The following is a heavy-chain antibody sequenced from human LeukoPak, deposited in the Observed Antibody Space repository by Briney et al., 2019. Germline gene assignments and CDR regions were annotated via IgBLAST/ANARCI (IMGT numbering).Heavy chain of an antibody. V-gene: IGHV4-59*01. CDR2: IYYSGST. CDR3: ARDFQDPYYYDSSGYKADAFDI. CDR1: GDSISSYY. Sequence: PSETLSLTCTVSGDSISSYYWNWIRQPPGKGLEWIGYIYYSGSTNYNPSLKSRVTISVDTSKNQFSLKLSSVTAADTAVYYCARDFQDPYYYDSSGYKADAFDIWGQGTMVTVSS. J-gene: IGHJ3*02. D-gene: IGHD3-22*01.